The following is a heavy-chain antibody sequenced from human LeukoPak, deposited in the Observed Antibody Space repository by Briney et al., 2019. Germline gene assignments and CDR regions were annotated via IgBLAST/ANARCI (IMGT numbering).Heavy chain of an antibody. V-gene: IGHV3-23*01. Sequence: GGSLRLSCAASGFTFSNYAMSWVRQAPGPGMEWVAGISGSGGNTYYADSVKGHFTISRDNYKNTLFLQMSSLRAEDTAVYYCASHCSSTNCYAYWGQGTLVTVSS. CDR2: ISGSGGNT. CDR1: GFTFSNYA. J-gene: IGHJ4*02. D-gene: IGHD2-2*01. CDR3: ASHCSSTNCYAY.